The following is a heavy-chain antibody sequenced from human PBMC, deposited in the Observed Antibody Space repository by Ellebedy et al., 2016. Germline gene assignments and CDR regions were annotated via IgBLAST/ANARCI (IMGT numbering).Heavy chain of an antibody. Sequence: SETLSLXXTVSGGSISSYYWSWIRQPAGKGLEWIGRIYTSGSTNYNPSLKSRVTMSVDTSKNQFSLKLSSVTAADTAVYYCARAFGYSSSWYPPNYYYYGMDVWGQGTTVTVSS. D-gene: IGHD6-13*01. CDR1: GGSISSYY. V-gene: IGHV4-4*07. CDR3: ARAFGYSSSWYPPNYYYYGMDV. CDR2: IYTSGST. J-gene: IGHJ6*02.